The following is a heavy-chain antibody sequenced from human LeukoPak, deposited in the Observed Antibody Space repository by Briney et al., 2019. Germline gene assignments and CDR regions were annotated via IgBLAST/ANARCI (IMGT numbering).Heavy chain of an antibody. V-gene: IGHV1-8*01. J-gene: IGHJ4*02. CDR2: MNPNSGNT. CDR3: ARVSGYSSSWYDY. Sequence: GASVKVSCKASGYTFTSYDINWVRQATGQGLEWMGWMNPNSGNTGYAQKLQGRVTMTTDTSTSTAYMELRSLRSDDTAVYYCARVSGYSSSWYDYWGQGTLVTVSS. CDR1: GYTFTSYD. D-gene: IGHD6-13*01.